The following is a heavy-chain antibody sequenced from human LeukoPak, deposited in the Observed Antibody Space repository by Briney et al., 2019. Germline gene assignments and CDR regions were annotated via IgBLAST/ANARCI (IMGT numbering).Heavy chain of an antibody. CDR1: GGSISSYY. D-gene: IGHD6-13*01. CDR2: IYTSGST. Sequence: TSETLSLTCTVSGGSISSYYWSWIRQPAGKGLEWIGRIYTSGSTNYNPSLKSRVTMSVDTSKNQFSLKLSSVTAADTAVYYCARVKAAAGTVYFDYWGQGTLVTVSS. CDR3: ARVKAAAGTVYFDY. J-gene: IGHJ4*02. V-gene: IGHV4-4*07.